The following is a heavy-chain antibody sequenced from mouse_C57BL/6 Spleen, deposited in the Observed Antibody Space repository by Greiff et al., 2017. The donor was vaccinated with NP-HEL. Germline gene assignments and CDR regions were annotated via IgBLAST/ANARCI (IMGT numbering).Heavy chain of an antibody. CDR3: ARGGEGY. CDR2: IDPSDSYT. CDR1: GYTFTSYW. V-gene: IGHV1-50*01. Sequence: QVQLQQPGAELVKPGASVKLSCKASGYTFTSYWMQWVKQRPGQGLEWIGEIDPSDSYTNYNQKFKGKATLTVDTSSSTAYMQLSSLTSEDSAVYYCARGGEGYWGQGTTLTVSS. J-gene: IGHJ2*01.